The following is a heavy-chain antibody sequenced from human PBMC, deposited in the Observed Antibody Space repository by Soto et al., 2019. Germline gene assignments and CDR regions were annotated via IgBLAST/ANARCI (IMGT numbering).Heavy chain of an antibody. CDR3: ARSVEGHFDY. CDR2: ITSDTLTI. CDR1: GFTFSIYS. D-gene: IGHD6-19*01. J-gene: IGHJ4*02. V-gene: IGHV3-48*02. Sequence: EVRLVESGGGLVQPGGSLRLSCAASGFTFSIYSMNWVRQAPGKGLEWFSYITSDTLTIKYSDSVKGRFTISRDNAKNSLYLQMNSLRDDDTAVYFCARSVEGHFDYWGQGTVVTVSS.